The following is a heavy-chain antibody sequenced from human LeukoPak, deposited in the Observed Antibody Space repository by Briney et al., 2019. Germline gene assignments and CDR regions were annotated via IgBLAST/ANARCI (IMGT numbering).Heavy chain of an antibody. CDR1: GFTFSSYA. J-gene: IGHJ4*02. CDR2: ISSNGGST. D-gene: IGHD2-2*01. V-gene: IGHV3-64*01. CDR3: AREDCSSTSCYFDY. Sequence: GGSLRLSCAASGFTFSSYAMHWVRQAPGKGLEYVSAISSNGGSTYYANSVKGRFTISRDNPKNTLYLQMGSLRAEDMAVYYCAREDCSSTSCYFDYWGQGTLVTVSS.